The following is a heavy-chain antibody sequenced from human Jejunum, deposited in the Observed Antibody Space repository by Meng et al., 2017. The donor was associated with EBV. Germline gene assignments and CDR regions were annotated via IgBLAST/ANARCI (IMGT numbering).Heavy chain of an antibody. D-gene: IGHD3-16*01. J-gene: IGHJ2*01. CDR2: INPNSGGA. CDR1: AYTFAGYY. V-gene: IGHV1-2*06. Sequence: QVLLVQSGGELQKPGASVKVSCKASAYTFAGYYMHWVRQAPGQGLEWMGRINPNSGGANYAQKFQGRVTMTRDTSISTAYMELSRLRSDDTAVYYCAREGLVGDLRYFDLWGRGTLVTVSS. CDR3: AREGLVGDLRYFDL.